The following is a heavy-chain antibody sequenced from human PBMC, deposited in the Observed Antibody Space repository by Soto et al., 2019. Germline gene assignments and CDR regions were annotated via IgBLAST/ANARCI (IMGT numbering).Heavy chain of an antibody. CDR2: IYPGDSDT. CDR3: ARIYNWKYEGLYMDV. Sequence: GESLKISCKGSGYSFTSYWIGWVRQMPGKGLEWMGIIYPGDSDTRYSPSFQGQVTISADKSISTAYLQWSSLKASDTAMYYCARIYNWKYEGLYMDVWGKGTTVTVSS. CDR1: GYSFTSYW. D-gene: IGHD1-7*01. J-gene: IGHJ6*03. V-gene: IGHV5-51*01.